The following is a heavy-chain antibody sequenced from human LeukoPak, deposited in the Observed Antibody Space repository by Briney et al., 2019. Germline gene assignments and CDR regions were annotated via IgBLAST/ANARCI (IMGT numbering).Heavy chain of an antibody. CDR2: IYSGGNT. CDR3: ARAPPKVLGYDSSGYYYDPHYYYGMDV. CDR1: GFTVSSTY. Sequence: GGSLRLSCAASGFTVSSTYMSWVRQAPGKGLEWVSVIYSGGNTQYAGSVKGRFTISRDNSKNTLYLQMNSLRAEDTAVYYCARAPPKVLGYDSSGYYYDPHYYYGMDVWGQGTTVTVSS. V-gene: IGHV3-66*01. J-gene: IGHJ6*02. D-gene: IGHD3-22*01.